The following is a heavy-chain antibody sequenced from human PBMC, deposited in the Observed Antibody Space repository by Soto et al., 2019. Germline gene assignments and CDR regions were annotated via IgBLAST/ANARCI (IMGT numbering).Heavy chain of an antibody. Sequence: QVQLQESGPRLVKPSGTLSLTCAVSGVSITSSDWWTWVRQPPGKGLEWRGEIYHGVGDNYTPSLKSRVRISLDTSKNQFSLRLTSVTPADTAVYYCARRTVGQFLELGFDPWGQGTLVTVSS. D-gene: IGHD3-3*01. CDR1: GVSITSSDW. V-gene: IGHV4-4*02. J-gene: IGHJ5*02. CDR3: ARRTVGQFLELGFDP. CDR2: IYHGVGD.